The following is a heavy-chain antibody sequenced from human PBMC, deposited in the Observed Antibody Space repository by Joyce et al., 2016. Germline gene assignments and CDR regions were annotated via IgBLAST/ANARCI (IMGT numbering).Heavy chain of an antibody. CDR2: VHNRGST. Sequence: QVQLQESGPGLVKPSETLSLTCTVSGDSISRFYWSWIRQSPGKGLEWIGYVHNRGSTNSTPSLRSRVPMSLDTPKSQFSLKLSSVPAGDTAVYYWAIGGSGVYGVWGQGTLVTVSS. D-gene: IGHD2-8*01. CDR1: GDSISRFY. CDR3: AIGGSGVYGV. V-gene: IGHV4-59*01. J-gene: IGHJ4*02.